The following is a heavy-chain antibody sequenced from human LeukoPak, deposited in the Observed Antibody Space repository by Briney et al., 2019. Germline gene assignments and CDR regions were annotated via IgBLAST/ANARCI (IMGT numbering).Heavy chain of an antibody. J-gene: IGHJ4*02. Sequence: GGSLRLSCAASGFTISNYDMHWVRQAPGKGLEWVALISYDGSNKYYADSVKGRFTISRDNSKNTLYLQMNSLRAEDTAVYYCTRDMGGTYFDYWGQGTLVTVSS. D-gene: IGHD1-26*01. CDR2: ISYDGSNK. CDR3: TRDMGGTYFDY. V-gene: IGHV3-30*03. CDR1: GFTISNYD.